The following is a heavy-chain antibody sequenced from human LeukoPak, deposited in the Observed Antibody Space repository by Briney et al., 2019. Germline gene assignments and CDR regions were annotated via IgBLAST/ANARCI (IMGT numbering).Heavy chain of an antibody. V-gene: IGHV4-30-4*01. J-gene: IGHJ1*01. CDR3: ASQIYDSSGNHAQYFQH. CDR1: GGSISSVDYY. D-gene: IGHD3-22*01. Sequence: SQTLSLTCTVSGGSISSVDYYWSWIRQPPGKGLEWIGYIFYNGNTYYNPSLKSRVTISIDTSKNQFSLKLSSVTAADTAVYYCASQIYDSSGNHAQYFQHWGQGTLVTVSS. CDR2: IFYNGNT.